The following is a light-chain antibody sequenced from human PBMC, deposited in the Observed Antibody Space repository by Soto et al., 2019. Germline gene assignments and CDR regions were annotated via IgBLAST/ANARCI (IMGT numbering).Light chain of an antibody. V-gene: IGKV1-39*01. CDR2: GTS. CDR3: QESYTKFT. CDR1: QSISMY. Sequence: DIQMTQSPSSVSASVGDRVTITCRASQSISMYLNSYQQKPGKAPKVLIYGTSTLQSGVPSRFSGGGSGTDFTLTISSLQPEDSATYYCQESYTKFTFGPGTKVDIK. J-gene: IGKJ3*01.